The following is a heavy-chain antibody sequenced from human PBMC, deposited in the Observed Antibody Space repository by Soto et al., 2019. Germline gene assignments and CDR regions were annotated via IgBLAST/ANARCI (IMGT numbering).Heavy chain of an antibody. CDR2: IYYSGST. D-gene: IGHD6-19*01. J-gene: IGHJ4*02. CDR1: GGSISSYY. Sequence: PSETLSLTCTVSGGSISSYYWSWIRQPPGKGLEWIGYIYYSGSTNYNPSLKSRVTISVDTSKNQFSLKLSSVTAADTAVYYCASRFYSSGWYYFDYWGQGTLVTVSS. V-gene: IGHV4-59*01. CDR3: ASRFYSSGWYYFDY.